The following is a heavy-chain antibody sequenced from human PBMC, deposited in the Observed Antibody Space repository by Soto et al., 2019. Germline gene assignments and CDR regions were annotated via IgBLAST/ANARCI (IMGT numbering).Heavy chain of an antibody. J-gene: IGHJ4*02. CDR1: GYTFTSYA. CDR3: ARSIVVVTALDY. CDR2: INAGNGNT. V-gene: IGHV1-3*01. Sequence: ASVKVSCKASGYTFTSYAMHCVRQAPGQRLEWMGWINAGNGNTKYSQKFQGRVTITRDTSASTAYMELISLRSEDTAVYYCARSIVVVTALDYWGQGTLVTVSS. D-gene: IGHD2-21*02.